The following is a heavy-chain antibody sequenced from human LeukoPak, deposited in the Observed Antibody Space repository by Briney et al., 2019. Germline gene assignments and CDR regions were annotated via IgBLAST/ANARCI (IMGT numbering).Heavy chain of an antibody. CDR2: INHSGST. CDR1: GGSFSGYY. J-gene: IGHJ4*02. Sequence: TSETLSLTCAVYGGSFSGYYWSWIRQPPGKGLEWIGEINHSGSTNYNPSLKSRVTISVDTSKNQFSLKLSSVTAADTAVYYCARAPYSSGWLAWGQGTLVTVSS. D-gene: IGHD6-19*01. V-gene: IGHV4-34*01. CDR3: ARAPYSSGWLA.